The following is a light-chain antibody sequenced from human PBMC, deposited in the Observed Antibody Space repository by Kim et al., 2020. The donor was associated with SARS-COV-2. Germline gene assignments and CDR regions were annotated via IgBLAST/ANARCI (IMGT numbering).Light chain of an antibody. Sequence: PGGAVTLSCASSARAGTSGDDRNWYQQKTGQPPRALIYSKSKKHSCNPARGSGSRLGDRAALRLSGVQPEDEDEYYCRLDHGGAWMFGGGTKLTAL. CDR2: SKS. V-gene: IGLV7-43*01. CDR3: RLDHGGAWM. J-gene: IGLJ3*02. CDR1: ARAGTSGDD.